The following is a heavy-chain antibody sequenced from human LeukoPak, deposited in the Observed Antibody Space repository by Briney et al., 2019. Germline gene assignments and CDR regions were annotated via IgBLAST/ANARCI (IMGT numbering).Heavy chain of an antibody. Sequence: GGSLRLSCAASGFTFSSYSMNWVRQAPGKGLEWVSSISSSSSYIYYADSVKGRFTISRDNAKNSLYLQMNSLRAEDTAVYYCARIRGDYDSRGYYFLGAFDIWGQGTMVTVSS. J-gene: IGHJ3*02. D-gene: IGHD3-22*01. V-gene: IGHV3-21*01. CDR3: ARIRGDYDSRGYYFLGAFDI. CDR2: ISSSSSYI. CDR1: GFTFSSYS.